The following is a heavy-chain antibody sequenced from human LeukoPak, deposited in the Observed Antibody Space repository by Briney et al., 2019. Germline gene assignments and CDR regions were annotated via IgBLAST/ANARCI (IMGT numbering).Heavy chain of an antibody. CDR3: ARVYGHSGSYYYDY. CDR2: IIPILGIA. J-gene: IGHJ4*02. Sequence: SVKVSCKASGGTFSSYAISWVRQAPGQGLEWMGRIIPILGIANYAQKFQGRVTITADKSTSTAYMELSSLRSEDTAVYYCARVYGHSGSYYYDYWGQGTLVTVSS. CDR1: GGTFSSYA. D-gene: IGHD1-26*01. V-gene: IGHV1-69*04.